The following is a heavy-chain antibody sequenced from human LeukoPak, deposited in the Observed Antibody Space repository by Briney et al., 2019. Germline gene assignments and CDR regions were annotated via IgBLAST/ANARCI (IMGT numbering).Heavy chain of an antibody. J-gene: IGHJ3*02. Sequence: SETLSLTCAVYGGSFSGYYWSWIRQPPGKALEWIGDIFYSGSTYYSPSLKSRVTISLDTSRNQFSLKLNSVTAADTAVYYCAKSNGYGLIDIWGQGTMVTVSS. CDR1: GGSFSGYY. CDR2: IFYSGST. D-gene: IGHD3-10*01. V-gene: IGHV4-34*12. CDR3: AKSNGYGLIDI.